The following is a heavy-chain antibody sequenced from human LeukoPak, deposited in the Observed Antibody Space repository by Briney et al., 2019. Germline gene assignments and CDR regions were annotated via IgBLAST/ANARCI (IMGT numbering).Heavy chain of an antibody. CDR1: GFTFSDYY. V-gene: IGHV3-11*04. CDR2: ISSSGSSI. J-gene: IGHJ4*02. CDR3: ARGNYDFWSGYSYYFDY. Sequence: GGSLRLSCAASGFTFSDYYMSWIRQAPGKGLEWVSNISSSGSSIYYADSVKGRFTISRDNAKNSLYLQMNSLRAEDTAVYYCARGNYDFWSGYSYYFDYWCQRTLVTVSS. D-gene: IGHD3-3*01.